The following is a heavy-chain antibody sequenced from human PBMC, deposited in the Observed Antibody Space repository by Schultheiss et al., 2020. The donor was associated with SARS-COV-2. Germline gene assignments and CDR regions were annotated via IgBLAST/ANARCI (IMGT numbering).Heavy chain of an antibody. Sequence: SETLSLTCTVSGGSISSYYWSWIRQPPGKGLEWIGEINHSGSTNYNPSLKSRVTISVDTSKNQFSLKLSSVTAADTAVYYCARGARIGCSGGSCYYDYWGQGTLVTVSS. CDR1: GGSISSYY. V-gene: IGHV4-34*01. CDR3: ARGARIGCSGGSCYYDY. CDR2: INHSGST. J-gene: IGHJ4*02. D-gene: IGHD2-15*01.